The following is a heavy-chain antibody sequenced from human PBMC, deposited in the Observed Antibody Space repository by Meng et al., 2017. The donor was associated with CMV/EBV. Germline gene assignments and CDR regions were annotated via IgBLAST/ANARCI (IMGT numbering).Heavy chain of an antibody. CDR3: TRSRIDSFTPDFDY. Sequence: QGQLVQCGSEVKKPGASVKVSCKASGYSFIGHYIHWVRQAPGQGLEWMGRINPNSAGTNYVEKFQGRVTMTRDTSNNIVYMELTRLTSDDTAVYYCTRSRIDSFTPDFDYWGQGTLVTVSS. V-gene: IGHV1-2*06. CDR1: GYSFIGHY. CDR2: INPNSAGT. J-gene: IGHJ4*02. D-gene: IGHD2-15*01.